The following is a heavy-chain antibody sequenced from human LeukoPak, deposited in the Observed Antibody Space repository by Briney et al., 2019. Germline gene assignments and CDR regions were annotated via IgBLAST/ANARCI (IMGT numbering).Heavy chain of an antibody. Sequence: GGSLRLSCAASGFTFSISGMHWVRQAPGKGLEWVASIWHDGNNKYYADSVKGRSTISRDNSKNTMYLQMNSLRAEDTAVFYCAKDLHYYASGSYYAWGQGTLVTVSS. CDR3: AKDLHYYASGSYYA. CDR2: IWHDGNNK. J-gene: IGHJ5*02. CDR1: GFTFSISG. V-gene: IGHV3-30*02. D-gene: IGHD3-10*01.